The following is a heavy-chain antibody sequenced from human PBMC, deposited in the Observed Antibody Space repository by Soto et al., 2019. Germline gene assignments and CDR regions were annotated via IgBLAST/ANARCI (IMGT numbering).Heavy chain of an antibody. J-gene: IGHJ6*03. CDR1: GYTFTSYG. Sequence: QVQLVQSGAEVKKPGASVKVSCKASGYTFTSYGISWVRQAPGQGLEWMGWISAYNGNTNYAQKLQGRVTMTTDTSTSTAYMELRSLRSDDTAVYYCARAYDFWSGYYQGSMDVWGKGTTVTVSS. CDR2: ISAYNGNT. V-gene: IGHV1-18*01. CDR3: ARAYDFWSGYYQGSMDV. D-gene: IGHD3-3*01.